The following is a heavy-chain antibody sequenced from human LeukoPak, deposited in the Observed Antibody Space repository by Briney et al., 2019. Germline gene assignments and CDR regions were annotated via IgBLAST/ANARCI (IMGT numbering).Heavy chain of an antibody. V-gene: IGHV3-30*02. CDR3: AKFSEYCSGGSCFDAFDI. CDR2: IRYDGSNK. J-gene: IGHJ3*02. D-gene: IGHD2-15*01. CDR1: GFTFSSYG. Sequence: SGGSLRLSCAASGFTFSSYGMHWVRQAPGKRLEWVAFIRYDGSNKYYADSVKGRFTISRDNSKNTLYLQMNSLRAEDTAVYYCAKFSEYCSGGSCFDAFDIWGQGTMVTVSS.